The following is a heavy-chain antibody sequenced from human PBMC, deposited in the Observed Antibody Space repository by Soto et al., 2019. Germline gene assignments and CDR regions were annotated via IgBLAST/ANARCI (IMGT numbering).Heavy chain of an antibody. CDR3: ARDQGEVAAQPFRMDL. V-gene: IGHV1-69*13. J-gene: IGHJ6*01. Sequence: SVKVSCKASGGTFSSYAISWVRQAPGQGLEWMGGIIPIFSTANYAQKFQGRVTITADESTSTAYMELSSLRSEDTAVYYCARDQGEVAAQPFRMDLWGPGPTVTVSS. CDR1: GGTFSSYA. D-gene: IGHD6-13*01. CDR2: IIPIFSTA.